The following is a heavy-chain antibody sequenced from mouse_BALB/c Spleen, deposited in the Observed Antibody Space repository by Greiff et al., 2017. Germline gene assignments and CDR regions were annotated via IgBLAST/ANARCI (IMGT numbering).Heavy chain of an antibody. J-gene: IGHJ2*01. Sequence: VKLVESGAELVRPGTSVKISCKASGYTFTNYWLGWVKQRPGHGLEWIGDIYPGGGYTNYNEKFKGKATLTADTSSSTAYMQLSSLTSEDSAVYFCARKKSFDYWGQGTTLTVSS. CDR3: ARKKSFDY. CDR1: GYTFTNYW. CDR2: IYPGGGYT. V-gene: IGHV1-63*02.